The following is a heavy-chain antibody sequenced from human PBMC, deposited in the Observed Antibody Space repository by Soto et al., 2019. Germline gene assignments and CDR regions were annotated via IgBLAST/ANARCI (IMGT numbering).Heavy chain of an antibody. CDR2: IYYSGST. V-gene: IGHV4-59*01. D-gene: IGHD5-12*01. CDR3: ARDYVEMATRWFDP. J-gene: IGHJ5*02. CDR1: GGSISSYY. Sequence: PSETLSLTCTVSGGSISSYYWSWIRQPPGKGLEWIGYIYYSGSTNYNPSLKSRVTISVDTSKNQFSLKLSSVTAADTAVYYCARDYVEMATRWFDPWGQGTLITVSS.